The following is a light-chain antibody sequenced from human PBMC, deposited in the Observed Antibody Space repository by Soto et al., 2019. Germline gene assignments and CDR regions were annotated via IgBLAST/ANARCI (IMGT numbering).Light chain of an antibody. Sequence: EIVMTQSPATLSVSPGERATLSCRASQSVSSNLAWYQQKPGQAPRLLIYGASTRATGIPARFSGSGSGTEFTLTISSLQSEDFAVYYCQQYNSWPRTFGQGTKVEI. CDR1: QSVSSN. V-gene: IGKV3-15*01. CDR3: QQYNSWPRT. CDR2: GAS. J-gene: IGKJ1*01.